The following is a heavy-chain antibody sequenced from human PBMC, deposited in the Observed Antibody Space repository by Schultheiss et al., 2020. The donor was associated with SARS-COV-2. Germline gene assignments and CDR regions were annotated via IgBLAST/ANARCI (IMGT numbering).Heavy chain of an antibody. CDR1: GGSFSGYY. D-gene: IGHD4-17*01. CDR3: ARGMGGDYVTY. Sequence: SETLSLTCAVYGGSFSGYYWSWIRQPPGKGLEWIGSIYYSGSTNYNPSLKSRVTISVDTSKNQFSLKLSSVTAPDTAVYYCARGMGGDYVTYWGQGTLVT. V-gene: IGHV4-34*01. J-gene: IGHJ4*02. CDR2: IYYSGST.